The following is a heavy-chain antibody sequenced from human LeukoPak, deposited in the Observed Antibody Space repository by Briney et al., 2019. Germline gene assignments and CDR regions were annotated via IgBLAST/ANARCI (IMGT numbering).Heavy chain of an antibody. J-gene: IGHJ6*02. CDR1: GFTFSIHG. V-gene: IGHV3-33*01. D-gene: IGHD2-21*01. CDR3: ARDLSYFSFDD. CDR2: ISPEGSKK. Sequence: PGESLRLSCAASGFTFSIHGVNWVRQAPGKGLEWVAGISPEGSKKYYVDAVKGRFTISRDNSKNALYLQMNSLRVEDTAMYYCARDLSYFSFDDWGQGTTVTVSS.